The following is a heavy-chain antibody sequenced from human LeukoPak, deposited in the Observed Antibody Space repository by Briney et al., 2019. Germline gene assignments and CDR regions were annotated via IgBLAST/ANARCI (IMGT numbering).Heavy chain of an antibody. CDR1: GGSISSGGYY. CDR3: ARVLRGYSGYDLGLIQH. V-gene: IGHV4-61*08. Sequence: SETLSLTCTVSGGSISSGGYYWSWIRQPPGKGLEWIGNMDYSGNTNYNPSLKSRVSISVDTAKNQFSLKLSSVTAADTAVYYCARVLRGYSGYDLGLIQHWGQGTLVTVSS. D-gene: IGHD5-12*01. J-gene: IGHJ1*01. CDR2: MDYSGNT.